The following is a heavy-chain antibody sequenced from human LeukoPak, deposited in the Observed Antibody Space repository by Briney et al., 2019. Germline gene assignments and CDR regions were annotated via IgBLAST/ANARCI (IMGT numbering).Heavy chain of an antibody. V-gene: IGHV4-4*07. CDR3: ARDRRYYGSGSYYYYYYMDV. CDR1: GGSISSYY. J-gene: IGHJ6*03. D-gene: IGHD3-10*01. Sequence: PSETLSLTCTVSGGSISSYYWSWIRQPAGKGLEWIGRIYTSGSTNYNPSLKSRVTMSVDTSKNQFSLKLSSVTAADTAVYYCARDRRYYGSGSYYYYYYMDVWGKGTTVTVSS. CDR2: IYTSGST.